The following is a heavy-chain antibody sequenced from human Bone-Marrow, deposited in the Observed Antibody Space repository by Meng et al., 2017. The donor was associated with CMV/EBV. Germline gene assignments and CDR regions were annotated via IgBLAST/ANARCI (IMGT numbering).Heavy chain of an antibody. CDR3: ARRGLRFLGWSFDY. CDR1: GYTFTSYG. V-gene: IGHV1-18*01. D-gene: IGHD3-3*01. Sequence: ASVKVSCKASGYTFTSYGISWVRQAPGQGLEWMGWISAYNGNTNYAQKLQGRVTMTRNTSRSTAYRELSSLRSENTAVYYCARRGLRFLGWSFDYWGQGTLVTVSS. J-gene: IGHJ4*02. CDR2: ISAYNGNT.